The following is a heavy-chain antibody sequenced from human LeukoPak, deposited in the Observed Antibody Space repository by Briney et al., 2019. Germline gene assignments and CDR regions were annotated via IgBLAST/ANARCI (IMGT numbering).Heavy chain of an antibody. J-gene: IGHJ4*02. Sequence: PGGSLRLSCAASGFTFSDYNMNWYRQAPGKRLDWDSYISTHSTSIYYADSVKGRFTISRDNAKSSLYLQMNSLRADDTAVYYCARGSTVAGTRTVPSPERWGQGTLVTVSS. CDR1: GFTFSDYN. V-gene: IGHV3-48*01. CDR2: ISTHSTSI. CDR3: ARGSTVAGTRTVPSPER. D-gene: IGHD6-19*01.